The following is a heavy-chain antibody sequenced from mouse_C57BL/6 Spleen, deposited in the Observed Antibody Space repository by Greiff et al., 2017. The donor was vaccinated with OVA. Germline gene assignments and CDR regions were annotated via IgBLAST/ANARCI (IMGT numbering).Heavy chain of an antibody. Sequence: DVKLVESGGGLVKPGGSLKLSCAASGFTFSSYAMPWVRQTPEKRLEWVASISDGGSCTYYPDNVKGRFTISRDNAKNNMYLQMSQLKSEDTDMYYCAREGNCYCIAYWGQGTLVTVSA. CDR3: AREGNCYCIAY. V-gene: IGHV5-4*01. J-gene: IGHJ3*01. CDR1: GFTFSSYA. D-gene: IGHD2-12*01. CDR2: ISDGGSCT.